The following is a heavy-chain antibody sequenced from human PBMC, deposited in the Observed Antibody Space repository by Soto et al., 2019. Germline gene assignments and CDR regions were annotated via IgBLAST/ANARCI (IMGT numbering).Heavy chain of an antibody. V-gene: IGHV3-30*18. Sequence: QVQLVESGGGVVQPGRSLRLSCAASGFTFSSYGMHWVRQAPGKGLEWVAVISYDGSNKYYADSVKGRFTISRDNSKNTLYLQMYSLRAEDTAVYYCAKDSSSWYRAGGNNWFDPWGQGTLVTVSS. CDR1: GFTFSSYG. D-gene: IGHD6-13*01. CDR2: ISYDGSNK. J-gene: IGHJ5*02. CDR3: AKDSSSWYRAGGNNWFDP.